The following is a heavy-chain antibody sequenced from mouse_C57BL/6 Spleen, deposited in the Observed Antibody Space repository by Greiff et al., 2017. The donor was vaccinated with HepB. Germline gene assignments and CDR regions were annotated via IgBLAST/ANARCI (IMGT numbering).Heavy chain of an antibody. CDR1: GYSFTGYY. CDR3: ARRLYYGSSDGYFDD. J-gene: IGHJ1*03. D-gene: IGHD1-1*01. V-gene: IGHV1-42*01. Sequence: VQLQQSGPELVKPGASVKISCKASGYSFTGYYMNWVKQSPEKSLEWIGEINPSTGGTTYNQKFKAKATLTVDKSSSTAYMQLKSLTSEDSAVYYCARRLYYGSSDGYFDDWGTGTTVTVSS. CDR2: INPSTGGT.